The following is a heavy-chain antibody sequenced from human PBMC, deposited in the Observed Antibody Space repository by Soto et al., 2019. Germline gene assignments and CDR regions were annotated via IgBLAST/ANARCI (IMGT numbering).Heavy chain of an antibody. J-gene: IGHJ4*02. Sequence: SETLSLTCTVSGDSITSNSYFWAWIRQPPGKGLEWIGSIYYSGSTYHNPSLKSRVTISVDRSNNQFSLKLTSVTAADTAVYYCARHFSVDHFDYWGQGALGTVSS. CDR3: ARHFSVDHFDY. CDR1: GDSITSNSYF. D-gene: IGHD3-9*01. CDR2: IYYSGST. V-gene: IGHV4-39*01.